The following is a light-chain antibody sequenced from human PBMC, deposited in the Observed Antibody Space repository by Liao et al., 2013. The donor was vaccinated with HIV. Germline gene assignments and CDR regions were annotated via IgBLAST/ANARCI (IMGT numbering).Light chain of an antibody. V-gene: IGLV3-1*01. J-gene: IGLJ1*01. Sequence: SYELTQPPSVSVSPGQTASITCSGDKLGDKYACWYQQKPGQSPVLVVYRDNKRPSGIPERFSGSNSGNTATLTISGTQAMDEADYFCQAWDTTLYVFGTGTKVTVL. CDR2: RDN. CDR1: KLGDKY. CDR3: QAWDTTLYV.